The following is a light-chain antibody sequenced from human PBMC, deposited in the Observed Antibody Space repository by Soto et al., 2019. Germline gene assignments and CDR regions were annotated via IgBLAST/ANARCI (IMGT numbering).Light chain of an antibody. CDR1: QSLDNC. J-gene: IGKJ1*01. CDR2: DAS. V-gene: IGKV1-5*01. Sequence: FRRTPYPSTKTASIGDRGTITCRASQSLDNCLAWYQQKPGKAPQLLIYDASSLESGVPSRFSGTGSETEFTLTISSMMPDDFATDDCQQYNRYCTFGQGAKVDI. CDR3: QQYNRYCT.